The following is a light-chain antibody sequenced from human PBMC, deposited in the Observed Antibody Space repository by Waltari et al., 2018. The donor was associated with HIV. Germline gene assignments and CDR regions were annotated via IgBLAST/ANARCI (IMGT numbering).Light chain of an antibody. CDR1: QNVGTW. J-gene: IGKJ1*01. CDR2: KAT. V-gene: IGKV1-5*03. CDR3: HQYSNYLGS. Sequence: DIQLSQSPPTLTASVGDRVNITCRASQNVGTWLAWYQQKPGEAPKLLIHKATDVEDGVPSRFSGSASGTEFTLTIDSLHPDDFATFYCHQYSNYLGSFGQGTKLELK.